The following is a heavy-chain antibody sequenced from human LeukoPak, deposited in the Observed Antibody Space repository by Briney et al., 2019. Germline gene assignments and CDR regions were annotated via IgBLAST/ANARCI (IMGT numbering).Heavy chain of an antibody. D-gene: IGHD6-19*01. CDR3: ARGGQWLVQENYFDY. CDR2: IYYSGST. V-gene: IGHV4-39*01. Sequence: SETLSLTCTVSGGSISSSGYYWGWIRQPPGKGLEWIGSIYYSGSTYYNPSLKSRVTISVDTSKNQFSLKLSSVTAADTAVYYCARGGQWLVQENYFDYWGQGTLVTVSS. CDR1: GGSISSSGYY. J-gene: IGHJ4*02.